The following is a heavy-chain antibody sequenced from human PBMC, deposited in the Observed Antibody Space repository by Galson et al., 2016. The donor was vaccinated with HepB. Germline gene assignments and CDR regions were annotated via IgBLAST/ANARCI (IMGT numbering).Heavy chain of an antibody. CDR2: INSDGTIA. Sequence: SLRLSCAASGFAFGSHWMHWVRQVPGKGLVWVSRINSDGTIADYADSVKGRFTISRDNAKNTLYLQMNSLRAEDTAVYFCVRDHSVVPTTAYNWFDPWGRGTLATVSS. D-gene: IGHD4-23*01. V-gene: IGHV3-74*01. CDR3: VRDHSVVPTTAYNWFDP. J-gene: IGHJ5*02. CDR1: GFAFGSHW.